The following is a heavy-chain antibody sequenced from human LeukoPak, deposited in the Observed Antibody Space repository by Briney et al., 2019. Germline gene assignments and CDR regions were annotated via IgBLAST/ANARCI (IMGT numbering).Heavy chain of an antibody. CDR2: ISWNSGSI. D-gene: IGHD3-10*01. CDR3: AKDIYGSGSYSSWAFDI. CDR1: GFTFDDYA. V-gene: IGHV3-9*01. J-gene: IGHJ3*02. Sequence: QPGGSLRLPCAASGFTFDDYAMHWVRQAPGKGLEWVSGISWNSGSIGYADSVKGRFTISRDNAKNSLYLQMNSLRAEDTALYYCAKDIYGSGSYSSWAFDIWGQGTMVTVSS.